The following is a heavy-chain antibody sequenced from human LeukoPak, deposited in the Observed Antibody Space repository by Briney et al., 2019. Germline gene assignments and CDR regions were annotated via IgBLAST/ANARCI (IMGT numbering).Heavy chain of an antibody. D-gene: IGHD6-13*01. CDR3: ARVPSANSSTGD. CDR1: GFTFSSYE. V-gene: IGHV3-48*03. J-gene: IGHJ4*02. Sequence: PGGSLRLSCAASGFTFSSYEMNWVRQAPGKGLEWVSYISSSGSTIYYADSVKGRFTISRDNAKNSPYLQMNSLRAEDTAVYYCARVPSANSSTGDGGQGTLVTVSS. CDR2: ISSSGSTI.